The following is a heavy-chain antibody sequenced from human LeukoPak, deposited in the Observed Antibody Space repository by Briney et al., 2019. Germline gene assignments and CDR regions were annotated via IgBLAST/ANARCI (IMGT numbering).Heavy chain of an antibody. CDR2: ISGSGYNT. J-gene: IGHJ4*02. V-gene: IGHV3-23*01. CDR1: GFAFSSYS. CDR3: AKDSYCGGDCYLDY. Sequence: WGSLKLSCSVSGFAFSSYSMSWVRPAPGKGLEWVLAISGSGYNTYYADSVKGRFTISRDNFKNTLSLQMNSLRAEDTAVYYCAKDSYCGGDCYLDYWGQGTLVTVSS. D-gene: IGHD2-21*02.